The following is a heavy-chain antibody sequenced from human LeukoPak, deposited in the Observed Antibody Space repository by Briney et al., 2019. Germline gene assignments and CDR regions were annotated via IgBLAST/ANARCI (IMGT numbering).Heavy chain of an antibody. CDR2: INPNSGGT. V-gene: IGHV1-2*02. CDR1: GYTFTVDY. CDR3: ASDGSQSSITGATVDY. Sequence: GASVKVSCKASGYTFTVDYMHWVRQAPGQGLEGIGWINPNSGGTNYSQKFQGRVTMTRDTCISTAYMELSRLRSDETAVYYCASDGSQSSITGATVDYWGQGTLVTVSS. J-gene: IGHJ4*02. D-gene: IGHD1-7*01.